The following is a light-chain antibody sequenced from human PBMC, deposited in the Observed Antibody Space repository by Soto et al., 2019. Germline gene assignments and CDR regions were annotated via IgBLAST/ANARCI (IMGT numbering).Light chain of an antibody. CDR1: QSVSSN. CDR2: GAS. CDR3: QQYNNWPPEIT. V-gene: IGKV3-15*01. Sequence: EIVMTQSPATLSVSPGERATLSCRAGQSVSSNLAWYQQKPGQAPRLLIYGASTRATAIPARFSGSGSGTEFTLTISSLQSEDFAVYYCQQYNNWPPEITFGQGTRLEIK. J-gene: IGKJ5*01.